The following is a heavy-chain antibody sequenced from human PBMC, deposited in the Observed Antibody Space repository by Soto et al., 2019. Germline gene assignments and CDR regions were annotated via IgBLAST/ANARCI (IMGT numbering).Heavy chain of an antibody. CDR2: FSSYNGNT. CDR3: ASEPNYFDY. Sequence: QVQLVQSGAEVKKPGASVKVSCKASGYTFSSYGISSVRQAPGQGLEWMGWFSSYNGNTKYAPKFQGRVTMTTDTSTSTAYMELRSLRSDDTAVYYCASEPNYFDYWGQGTLVTVSS. J-gene: IGHJ4*02. V-gene: IGHV1-18*01. CDR1: GYTFSSYG.